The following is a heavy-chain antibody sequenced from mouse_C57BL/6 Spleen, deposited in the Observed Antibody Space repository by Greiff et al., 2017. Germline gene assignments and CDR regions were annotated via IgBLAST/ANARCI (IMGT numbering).Heavy chain of an antibody. V-gene: IGHV1-82*01. CDR2: IYPGDGDT. J-gene: IGHJ4*01. Sequence: QVQLQQSGPELVKPGASVKISCKASGYAFSSSWMNWVKQRPGKGLEWIGRIYPGDGDTNYNGKFKGKATLTADKSSSTAYMQLSSLTSEDSAVXFCERSQITTGIDYWGQGTTVTVSS. CDR3: ERSQITTGIDY. D-gene: IGHD1-1*01. CDR1: GYAFSSSW.